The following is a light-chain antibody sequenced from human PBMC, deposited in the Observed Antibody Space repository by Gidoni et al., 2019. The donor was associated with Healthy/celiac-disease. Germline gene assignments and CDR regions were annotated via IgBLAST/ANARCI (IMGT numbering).Light chain of an antibody. Sequence: SVMTQSPDCLAVSLGERATIDCKSSQSALYSPHNKNYLAWYQHKPGQPPKLLIYWASTREAGVPARFSGSGSWTDFSLPISSRQAEDVAVYYCQQYYSTPLTFGGXTKLEIK. CDR2: WAS. CDR3: QQYYSTPLT. CDR1: QSALYSPHNKNY. J-gene: IGKJ4*01. V-gene: IGKV4-1*01.